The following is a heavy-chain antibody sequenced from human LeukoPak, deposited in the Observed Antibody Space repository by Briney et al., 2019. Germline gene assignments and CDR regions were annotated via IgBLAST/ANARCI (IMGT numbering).Heavy chain of an antibody. CDR2: IYYSGST. Sequence: SGTLSLTCTASGVSISSYYWRWIRQPPGKGLEWVGYIYYSGSTNYNPSLKSRVTISVNTSNNQFSLKLSSVTAADTAVYYCAKSRDGYNLLNYWGQGTLVTVSS. CDR3: AKSRDGYNLLNY. CDR1: GVSISSYY. V-gene: IGHV4-59*01. D-gene: IGHD5-24*01. J-gene: IGHJ4*02.